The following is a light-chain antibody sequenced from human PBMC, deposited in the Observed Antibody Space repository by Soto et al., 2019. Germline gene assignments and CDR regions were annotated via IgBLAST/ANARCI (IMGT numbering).Light chain of an antibody. J-gene: IGKJ3*01. V-gene: IGKV1-27*01. CDR3: QKYNTAPFT. CDR1: QGITNF. Sequence: DIQMAQSPSSLSAAVGDRVTITCRASQGITNFLAWYQQKPGKVPQLLIYAASTLQSGVPSRFSGSGSGTDFTLTINSLQTEEVGTYYCQKYNTAPFTLGPGTKVDL. CDR2: AAS.